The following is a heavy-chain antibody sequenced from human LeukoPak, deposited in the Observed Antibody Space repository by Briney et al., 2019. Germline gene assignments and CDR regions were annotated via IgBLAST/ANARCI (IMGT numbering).Heavy chain of an antibody. V-gene: IGHV3-48*03. CDR2: ISSSGRSI. J-gene: IGHJ3*02. D-gene: IGHD1-26*01. CDR1: GFTFSNYE. CDR3: ARDRDGSYYYDAFDI. Sequence: PGGSLRLSCAASGFTFSNYEMNWVRQAPGKGLEWHSYISSSGRSIYYAASVKGRFTISRDNAKNSLSLQMNSLRAEDTAVYYCARDRDGSYYYDAFDIWRRGTMVTVSS.